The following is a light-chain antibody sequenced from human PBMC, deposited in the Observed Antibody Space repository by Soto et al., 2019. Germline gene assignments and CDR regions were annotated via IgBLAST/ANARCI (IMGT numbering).Light chain of an antibody. V-gene: IGLV2-14*01. CDR2: DVR. J-gene: IGLJ1*01. CDR3: SSYTTICTYV. Sequence: QSVLTQPASVSGSPGQSITISCTGTSSDVGGYNYVSWYQQHPGKAPKLMIYDVRNRPSGVSNRFSGSKSVNTASLTISWLQAEDDADYYCSSYTTICTYVFGTGTKVTVL. CDR1: SSDVGGYNY.